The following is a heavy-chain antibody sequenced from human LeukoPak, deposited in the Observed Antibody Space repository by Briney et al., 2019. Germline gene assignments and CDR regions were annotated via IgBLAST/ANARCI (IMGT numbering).Heavy chain of an antibody. CDR3: AKDLRYYYDSSGYYW. D-gene: IGHD3-22*01. V-gene: IGHV3-23*01. J-gene: IGHJ4*02. Sequence: PGGSLRLSCAASGFTFSSYAMSWVRQAPGKGLEWVSAISGSGGSTYYADSVKGRFTISRDNSKNTLYLQMNSLRAEDTAVYYCAKDLRYYYDSSGYYWWGQGTLVTVSS. CDR2: ISGSGGST. CDR1: GFTFSSYA.